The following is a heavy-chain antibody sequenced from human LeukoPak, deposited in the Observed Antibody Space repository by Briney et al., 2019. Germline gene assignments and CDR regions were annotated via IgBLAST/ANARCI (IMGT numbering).Heavy chain of an antibody. D-gene: IGHD6-6*01. J-gene: IGHJ4*02. CDR3: ARDKAAQGLDY. Sequence: GGPLRLSCAASGFTFSSYDMHWVRQVTGKGLEWVSAIGTAGDTYYPGSVKGRFTISRENAKNSLYLQMNSLRAGDTAVYYCARDKAAQGLDYWGQGTLVTVSS. V-gene: IGHV3-13*01. CDR2: IGTAGDT. CDR1: GFTFSSYD.